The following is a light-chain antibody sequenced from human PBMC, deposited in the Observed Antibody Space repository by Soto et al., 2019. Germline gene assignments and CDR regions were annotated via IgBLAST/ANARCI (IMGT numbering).Light chain of an antibody. J-gene: IGLJ3*02. CDR3: ETWDSNTWV. CDR2: LEGSGSY. V-gene: IGLV4-60*02. Sequence: QTVVTQSSSASASLGSSVKLTCTLSSGHSSYIIAWHQQQSGKAPRYLMKLEGSGSYNKGSGVPDRFSGSSSGADRYLTISNLQFEDEADYYCETWDSNTWVFGGGTKLTVL. CDR1: SGHSSYI.